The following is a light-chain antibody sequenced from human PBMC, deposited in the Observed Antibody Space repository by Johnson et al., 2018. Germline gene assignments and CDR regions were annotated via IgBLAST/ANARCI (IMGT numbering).Light chain of an antibody. Sequence: QSVLTQPPSVSAAPGQKVTISCSGSSSNIGNNYVSWYQQLPGTAPKLLIYENNKRPSGIPDRFSGPKSGTSATLRITGLQTGDEADYYCGTWDSSLSAGNVFGTVSKVTVL. CDR2: ENN. CDR3: GTWDSSLSAGNV. CDR1: SSNIGNNY. J-gene: IGLJ1*01. V-gene: IGLV1-51*02.